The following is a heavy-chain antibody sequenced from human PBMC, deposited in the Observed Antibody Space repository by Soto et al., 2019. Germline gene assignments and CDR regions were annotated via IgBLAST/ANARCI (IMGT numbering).Heavy chain of an antibody. D-gene: IGHD3-9*01. J-gene: IGHJ5*02. CDR1: GGCITSSSHF. V-gene: IGHV4-39*01. CDR3: AGQTFTIAADSYGRSNWFDP. CDR2: IYFTGNT. Sequence: SETLSLTCTVAGGCITSSSHFWGWVRQPPGKGLEWIGTIYFTGNTYYTPSLKSRLTMSIDTSKNEFSLRLNSVTAADTAVYYCAGQTFTIAADSYGRSNWFDPWGPGTLVTVSS.